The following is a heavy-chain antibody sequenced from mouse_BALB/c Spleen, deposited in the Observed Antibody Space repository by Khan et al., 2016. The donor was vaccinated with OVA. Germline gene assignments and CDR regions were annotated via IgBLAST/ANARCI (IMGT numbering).Heavy chain of an antibody. J-gene: IGHJ2*01. CDR2: IYPGSGST. V-gene: IGHV1-77*01. CDR3: ARSVYGSLGY. D-gene: IGHD1-1*01. Sequence: QVQLQQSGPVLVKPGASVKMSCKASGYTFTDYIINWVRQRTGQGLEWIGQIYPGSGSTYYNEKFKGKATLTADKSSNTAYMQLRSLTSEDSAVYFCARSVYGSLGYWGQGTTLTVSS. CDR1: GYTFTDYI.